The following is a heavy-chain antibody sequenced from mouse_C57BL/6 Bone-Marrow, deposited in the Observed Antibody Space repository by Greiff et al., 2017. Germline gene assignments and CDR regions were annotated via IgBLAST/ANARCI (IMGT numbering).Heavy chain of an antibody. J-gene: IGHJ4*01. CDR2: INSDGGST. D-gene: IGHD2-4*01. CDR1: EYEFPSHD. Sequence: EVKLMESGGGLVQPGESLKLSCESNEYEFPSHDMSWVRQTPEKRLELVATINSDGGSTYYPDTMEGRFIISRDNTKKTLYLQMSSLRSEDTALYYCARHDYDGYAMDYWGQGTSVTVSS. V-gene: IGHV5-2*01. CDR3: ARHDYDGYAMDY.